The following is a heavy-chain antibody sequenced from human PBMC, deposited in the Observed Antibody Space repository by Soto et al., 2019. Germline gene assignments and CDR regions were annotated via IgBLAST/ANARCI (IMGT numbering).Heavy chain of an antibody. CDR3: ASVYIWGSYRIGRAFDI. CDR2: INHSGRT. CDR1: GGSFSGYY. V-gene: IGHV4-34*01. D-gene: IGHD3-16*02. Sequence: SETLSLTCAVYGGSFSGYYWRWIRQPPGKGLEGIGEINHSGRTNYNPSLKSRVTISVDTSKIQFSLKLSSVTAADTAVYYCASVYIWGSYRIGRAFDIWGQGTMVTVSS. J-gene: IGHJ3*02.